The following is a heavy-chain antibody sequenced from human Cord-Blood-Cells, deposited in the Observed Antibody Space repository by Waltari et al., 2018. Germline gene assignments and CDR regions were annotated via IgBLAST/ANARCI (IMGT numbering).Heavy chain of an antibody. V-gene: IGHV1-69*01. J-gene: IGHJ6*02. CDR2: IIPIFGTA. CDR3: ARDLATTDYYYYYGMDV. CDR1: GGTFSSYA. D-gene: IGHD1-26*01. Sequence: QVQLVQSGAEVKKPGSSVKVSCKASGGTFSSYATSWVRQAPGQGLEWMGGIIPIFGTANYAQKFQGRVTITADESTSTAYMELSSLRSEDTAVYYCARDLATTDYYYYYGMDVWGQGTTVTVSS.